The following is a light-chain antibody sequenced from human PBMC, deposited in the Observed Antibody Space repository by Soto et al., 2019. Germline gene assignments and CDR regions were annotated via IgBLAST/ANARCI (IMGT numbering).Light chain of an antibody. J-gene: IGKJ5*01. CDR1: QSVSSN. Sequence: EILLTPSPATLSVSPGERAPLSCRASQSVSSNLAWYQQKPGQAPRLLIYGASNRATGIPDRFSGSGSGTEFTLTISSLQSEDFAVYYCQQYNNWPPITFGQGTRLEIK. CDR3: QQYNNWPPIT. V-gene: IGKV3D-15*01. CDR2: GAS.